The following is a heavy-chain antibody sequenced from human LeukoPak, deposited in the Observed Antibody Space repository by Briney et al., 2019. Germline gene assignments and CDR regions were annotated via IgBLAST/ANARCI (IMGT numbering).Heavy chain of an antibody. D-gene: IGHD3-9*01. CDR3: VRNGDWSLGR. V-gene: IGHV4-39*07. CDR2: IYYSGDT. Sequence: PSETLSLTCTVSGGSISSDSYHWGWIRQPPGKGLEWIGSIYYSGDTNYNPSLKSQVTMSVVTSKNQFSLKLRSVTAADTAVYYCVRNGDWSLGRWGQGTLVTVSS. CDR1: GGSISSDSYH. J-gene: IGHJ4*02.